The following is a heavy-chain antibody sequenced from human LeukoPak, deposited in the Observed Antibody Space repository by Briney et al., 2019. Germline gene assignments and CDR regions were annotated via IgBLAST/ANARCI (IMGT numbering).Heavy chain of an antibody. Sequence: GGTLRLSCAASGFTFSSYGMSWVRQAPGKGLEWVSAISGSGGSTYYADSVKGRFTISRDNSKNTLYLQMNSLRAEDTAVYYCAKEGRLGISFDYWGQGTLVTVSS. J-gene: IGHJ4*02. V-gene: IGHV3-23*01. CDR1: GFTFSSYG. D-gene: IGHD3-16*01. CDR3: AKEGRLGISFDY. CDR2: ISGSGGST.